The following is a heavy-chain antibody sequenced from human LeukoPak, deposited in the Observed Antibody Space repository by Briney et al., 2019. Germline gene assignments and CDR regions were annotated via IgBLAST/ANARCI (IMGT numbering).Heavy chain of an antibody. J-gene: IGHJ4*02. CDR2: ISYDGSNK. CDR1: GFTFSSYA. Sequence: PGRSLRLSCAASGFTFSSYAMHWVRQAPGKGLEWVAVISYDGSNKYYADSVKGRFTISRDNSKNTLYLQMNSLRAEDTAVYYCAREMTTVTYLYPLDYWGQGTLVTVSS. CDR3: AREMTTVTYLYPLDY. V-gene: IGHV3-30-3*01. D-gene: IGHD4-17*01.